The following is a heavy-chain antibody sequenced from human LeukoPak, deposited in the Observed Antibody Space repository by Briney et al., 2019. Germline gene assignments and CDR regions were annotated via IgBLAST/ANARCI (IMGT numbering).Heavy chain of an antibody. Sequence: GASVKVSCKASGGTFSNYAISWVRQAPGQGLEWMGGIIPIFGTANYAQKFQGRVTITTDESTSTAYMELSSLRSEDTAVYYCARGTRADDAFDIWGQGTMVTVSS. CDR2: IIPIFGTA. J-gene: IGHJ3*02. D-gene: IGHD1-26*01. CDR1: GGTFSNYA. V-gene: IGHV1-69*05. CDR3: ARGTRADDAFDI.